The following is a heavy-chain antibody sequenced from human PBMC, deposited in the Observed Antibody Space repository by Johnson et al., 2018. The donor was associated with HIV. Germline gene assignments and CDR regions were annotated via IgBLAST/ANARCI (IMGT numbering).Heavy chain of an antibody. J-gene: IGHJ3*02. CDR1: GFTFSSYA. D-gene: IGHD6-13*01. CDR3: APAGPDAFDI. V-gene: IGHV3-30*04. CDR2: ISYDGSNK. Sequence: QVLLVESWGGVVQPGRSLRLSCAASGFTFSSYAMHWVRQAPGKGLEWVAVISYDGSNKYYADSVKGRFTISRDNSKNTLYLQMNSLRAEDTAVYYCAPAGPDAFDIWGQGTMVTVSS.